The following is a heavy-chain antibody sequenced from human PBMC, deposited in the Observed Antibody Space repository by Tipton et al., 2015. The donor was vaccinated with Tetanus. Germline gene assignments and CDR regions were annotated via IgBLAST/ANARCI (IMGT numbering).Heavy chain of an antibody. J-gene: IGHJ4*02. D-gene: IGHD2-2*01. Sequence: SLRLSCAASGFTFSSYAMNWVRQAPGKGLEWVSAISGSGGSTYYADSVKGRFTISRDNSKNTLSLQMISLRAEDTAIYYCARGRERCRGTNCHRATDYWGQGTLVTVSS. CDR2: ISGSGGST. V-gene: IGHV3-23*01. CDR1: GFTFSSYA. CDR3: ARGRERCRGTNCHRATDY.